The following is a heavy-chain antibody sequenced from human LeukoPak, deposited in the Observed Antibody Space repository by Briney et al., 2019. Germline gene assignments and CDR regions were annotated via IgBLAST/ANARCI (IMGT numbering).Heavy chain of an antibody. CDR2: IYDSGST. Sequence: PSETLSLTCAVSGGSINNYYWSWIRQPPGKGLEWIGYIYDSGSTNYNPSLKSRVTISVDTSKNQFSLKLSSVTAADTAVYYCARLRRGYYDYWGQGTLVTVSS. CDR1: GGSINNYY. D-gene: IGHD3-22*01. V-gene: IGHV4-59*12. J-gene: IGHJ4*02. CDR3: ARLRRGYYDY.